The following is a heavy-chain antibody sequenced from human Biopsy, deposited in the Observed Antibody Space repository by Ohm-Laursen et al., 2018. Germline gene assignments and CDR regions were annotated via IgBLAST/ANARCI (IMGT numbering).Heavy chain of an antibody. Sequence: SLRLSCSASGFIFNDYDMHWVRQAPGKGLEWVSRINRDSDTADYVDSVRGRFTISRDNARKTLFLQMNSLRAEDTALYYCVKDRGGARASFHYWGQGTRVAVSS. J-gene: IGHJ4*02. D-gene: IGHD3-16*01. CDR1: GFIFNDYD. V-gene: IGHV3-9*01. CDR2: INRDSDTA. CDR3: VKDRGGARASFHY.